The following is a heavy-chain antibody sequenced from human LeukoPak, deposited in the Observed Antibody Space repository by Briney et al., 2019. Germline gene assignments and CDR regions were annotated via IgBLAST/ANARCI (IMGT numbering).Heavy chain of an antibody. CDR1: GYSFTSYW. CDR3: ARSGCSGGSCYPSPYYYYYMDV. D-gene: IGHD2-15*01. Sequence: GESLKISCKGSGYSFTSYWIGWVRQMPGKGLEWMGIIYPGDSDTRYSPSFQGQVTISADKSISTAYLQWSSLKASDTAMYYCARSGCSGGSCYPSPYYYYYMDVWGKGTTVTVSS. J-gene: IGHJ6*03. V-gene: IGHV5-51*01. CDR2: IYPGDSDT.